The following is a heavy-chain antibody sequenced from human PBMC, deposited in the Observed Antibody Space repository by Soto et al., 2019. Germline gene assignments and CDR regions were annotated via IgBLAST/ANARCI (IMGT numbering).Heavy chain of an antibody. D-gene: IGHD6-13*01. CDR3: ARYNLGSSWPRGYYGMDV. V-gene: IGHV3-13*01. CDR2: IGTAGDT. CDR1: GFTFSSYD. J-gene: IGHJ6*02. Sequence: GGSLRLSCAASGFTFSSYDMHWVRQATGKGLEWVSAIGTAGDTYYPGSVKGRFTISRENAKNSLYLQMNSLRAEDTAVYYCARYNLGSSWPRGYYGMDVWGQGTTVTVSS.